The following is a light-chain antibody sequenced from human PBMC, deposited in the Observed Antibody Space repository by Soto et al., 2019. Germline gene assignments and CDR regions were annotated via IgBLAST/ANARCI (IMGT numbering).Light chain of an antibody. V-gene: IGKV1-39*01. J-gene: IGKJ2*01. Sequence: DIQMTQSPSSLSASVGDRVTISCRASQSISTYLNWYRQKPGKAPELLIYAASSLQSGVPSRFSVRGSGTDFTLTISNLQPEDFSSYYCQQSYSSPNTFCQGTKLEI. CDR2: AAS. CDR1: QSISTY. CDR3: QQSYSSPNT.